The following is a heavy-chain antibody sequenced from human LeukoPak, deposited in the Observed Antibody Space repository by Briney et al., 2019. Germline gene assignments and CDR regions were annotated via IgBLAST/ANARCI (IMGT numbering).Heavy chain of an antibody. CDR1: GFTFSSYN. V-gene: IGHV3-21*01. CDR2: FSVRSSSYI. J-gene: IGHJ3*02. Sequence: GGSLRLSCAASGFTFSSYNMNWVRQAPGKGLEWVSSFSVRSSSYIYYADSVKGRFTISRDNATNSLYLQMNSLRAEDTAVYYCARERYYDSGSGAFDIWGQGTMVTVPS. D-gene: IGHD3-10*01. CDR3: ARERYYDSGSGAFDI.